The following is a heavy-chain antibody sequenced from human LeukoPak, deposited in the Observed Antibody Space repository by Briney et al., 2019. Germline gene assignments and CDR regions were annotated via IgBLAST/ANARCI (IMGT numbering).Heavy chain of an antibody. CDR2: ISAYNGNT. J-gene: IGHJ5*02. Sequence: ASVKVSCKASGYTFSSYGISWVRQAPGQGLEWMGWISAYNGNTNYAQKLQGRVTMTTATSTRTAYMELRSLRSDDTAVYYCARDPQVYGDFDNWFDPWGQGTLVTVSS. CDR3: ARDPQVYGDFDNWFDP. V-gene: IGHV1-18*01. D-gene: IGHD4-17*01. CDR1: GYTFSSYG.